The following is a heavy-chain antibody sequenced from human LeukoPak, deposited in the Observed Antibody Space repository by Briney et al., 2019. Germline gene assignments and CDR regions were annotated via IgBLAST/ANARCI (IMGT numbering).Heavy chain of an antibody. CDR1: GFTVSNNY. CDR2: IYSVGST. J-gene: IGHJ4*02. Sequence: PGGSVRLSCAASGFTVSNNYMGWVRQAPAKGLEWVSVIYSVGSTYYADSVRGRFTISRDNSKNTLYLQMNSLRVEDTAVYYCAGSLAYCGGDCRLGDYWGQGTLVTVSS. V-gene: IGHV3-66*01. CDR3: AGSLAYCGGDCRLGDY. D-gene: IGHD2-21*02.